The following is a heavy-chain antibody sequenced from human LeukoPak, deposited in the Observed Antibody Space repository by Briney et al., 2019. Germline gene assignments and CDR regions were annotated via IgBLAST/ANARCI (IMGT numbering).Heavy chain of an antibody. D-gene: IGHD4-23*01. Sequence: GASVKVSCKASGDTFRSNAISWVRQAPGQGLEWMGRIIPILPIPDYGQKFQGRVTIIADKSTRTAFMELSSLRPDDTAVYYCARGNYGGNSAQFDYWGQGTLVTVSS. CDR1: GDTFRSNA. CDR2: IIPILPIP. CDR3: ARGNYGGNSAQFDY. J-gene: IGHJ4*02. V-gene: IGHV1-69*04.